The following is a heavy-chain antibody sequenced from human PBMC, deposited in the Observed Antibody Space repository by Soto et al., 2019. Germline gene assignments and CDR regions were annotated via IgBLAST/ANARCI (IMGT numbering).Heavy chain of an antibody. D-gene: IGHD4-17*01. CDR3: ARDSNGDDHLDAFDI. V-gene: IGHV4-61*01. CDR2: IYYSGST. J-gene: IGHJ3*02. Sequence: QVQLQESGPGLVKPSETLSLTCTVSGGSVSSGSYYWSWIRQPPGKGLEWIGYIYYSGSTNYNPSLKSRVTISVDTSKNQFSLKLSSVTAADTAVYYCARDSNGDDHLDAFDIWGQGTMVTVSS. CDR1: GGSVSSGSYY.